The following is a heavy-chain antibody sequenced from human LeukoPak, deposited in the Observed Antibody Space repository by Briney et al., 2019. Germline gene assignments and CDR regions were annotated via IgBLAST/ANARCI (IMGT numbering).Heavy chain of an antibody. CDR1: GFTFSNYA. J-gene: IGHJ4*02. CDR3: AKRGSGEDY. CDR2: ISPSDSST. Sequence: GGSLRLSCAASGFTFSNYAMSWVRQAPGKGLDWVSTISPSDSSTYYADSVKGRFTISRDNSKNTLYLQMDSLRAEDTAVYYSAKRGSGEDYWGQGTLVTVSS. D-gene: IGHD6-19*01. V-gene: IGHV3-23*01.